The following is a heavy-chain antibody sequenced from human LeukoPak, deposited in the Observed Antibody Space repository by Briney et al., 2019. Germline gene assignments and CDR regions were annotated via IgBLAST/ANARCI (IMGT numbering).Heavy chain of an antibody. V-gene: IGHV4-59*01. J-gene: IGHJ4*02. CDR1: GGSISSNY. Sequence: SETLSLTCTVSGGSISSNYWSWIRQPPGKGLEWIGYIHYSGATNYNPSLKSRVTVSADTSKDQFSLKLSSVTAADTAMYYCARDAAGFNSSWEFDYWGQGTLVTVSS. CDR3: ARDAAGFNSSWEFDY. CDR2: IHYSGAT. D-gene: IGHD6-13*01.